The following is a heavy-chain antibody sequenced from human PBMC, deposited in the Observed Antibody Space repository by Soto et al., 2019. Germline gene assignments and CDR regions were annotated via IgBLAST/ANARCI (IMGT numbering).Heavy chain of an antibody. D-gene: IGHD6-19*01. J-gene: IGHJ6*02. CDR1: GGDFSNFA. Sequence: QVQLVQSGAEVKKPGSSVKVSCKSSGGDFSNFAISWVRQAPGQGLEWMGGIIPVFGTPSYAQKFQGRLTLIADESTSTAYMQLSSLKSDDTPVDYCARGGGGGLADTHYYGMGLWGQATTVILSS. V-gene: IGHV1-69*01. CDR2: IIPVFGTP. CDR3: ARGGGGGLADTHYYGMGL.